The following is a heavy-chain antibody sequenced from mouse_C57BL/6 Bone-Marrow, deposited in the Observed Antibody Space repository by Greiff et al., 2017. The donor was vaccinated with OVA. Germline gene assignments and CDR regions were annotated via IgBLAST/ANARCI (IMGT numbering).Heavy chain of an antibody. CDR2: ISSGSSTI. V-gene: IGHV5-17*01. D-gene: IGHD2-3*01. CDR3: ARAGLLLLWFAY. Sequence: EVQLQESGGGLVKPGGSLKLSCAASGFTFRDYGMHWVRQAPEKGLEWVAYISSGSSTIYYADTVKGRFTISRDNATNTLFLQMTSLRSEDTAMYYCARAGLLLLWFAYWGQGTLVTVSA. J-gene: IGHJ3*01. CDR1: GFTFRDYG.